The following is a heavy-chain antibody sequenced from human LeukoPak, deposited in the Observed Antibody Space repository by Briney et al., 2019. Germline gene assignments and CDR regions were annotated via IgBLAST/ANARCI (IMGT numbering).Heavy chain of an antibody. CDR3: VKGGRLDD. D-gene: IGHD3-16*01. CDR1: GFSFNIFD. V-gene: IGHV3-23*01. CDR2: ISGSDGSI. Sequence: GGSLRLTCVASGFSFNIFDMSWVRQAPGRGLEWVAFISGSDGSIHYANSVKGRVTISRDNFNNLLYLDLHSLRYDDTAVYYCVKGGRLDDYGQGTVVTVSS. J-gene: IGHJ4*02.